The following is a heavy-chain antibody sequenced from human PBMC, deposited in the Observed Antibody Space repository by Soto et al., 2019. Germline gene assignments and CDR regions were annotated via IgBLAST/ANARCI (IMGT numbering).Heavy chain of an antibody. D-gene: IGHD2-8*02. V-gene: IGHV4-34*01. Sequence: SETLSLTCTVSGVSISSYYWSWIRQPPGTGLEWIGEIYHSGSTNYNPSLKSRVTISVDTSKNQFSLKLTSVTAADTAVYYCARDKITGLFDYWGQGTLVTVSS. J-gene: IGHJ4*02. CDR2: IYHSGST. CDR1: GVSISSYY. CDR3: ARDKITGLFDY.